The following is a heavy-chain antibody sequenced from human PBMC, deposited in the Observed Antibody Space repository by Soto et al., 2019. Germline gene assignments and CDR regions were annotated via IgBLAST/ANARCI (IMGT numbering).Heavy chain of an antibody. J-gene: IGHJ5*02. CDR2: VYYSGSS. CDR3: AKLSCTSSTCYFPGWFDP. V-gene: IGHV4-30-4*01. Sequence: SETRSLTCTVSGDSIRGGASFWSWIRQPPGKGLEWIANVYYSGSSYYNPSLKSRLTISVDTTKNQFSLQLKSMTAADTAVYYCAKLSCTSSTCYFPGWFDPWGQGTLVTVSS. CDR1: GDSIRGGASF. D-gene: IGHD2-2*01.